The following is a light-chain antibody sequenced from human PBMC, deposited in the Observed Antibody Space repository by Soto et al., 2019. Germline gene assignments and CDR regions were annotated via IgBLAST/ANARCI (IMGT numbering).Light chain of an antibody. J-gene: IGKJ1*01. CDR2: DAS. CDR1: QGISSW. V-gene: IGKV1D-16*01. CDR3: QHGWA. Sequence: DIQMTQSPSSLSASVGDRVTITCRASQGISSWLAWYQQKPGKAPKFLMYDASILASGVPSRFSGSGSGTEFTLTISTLQPDDFATYYCQHGWAFGQGTKVDIK.